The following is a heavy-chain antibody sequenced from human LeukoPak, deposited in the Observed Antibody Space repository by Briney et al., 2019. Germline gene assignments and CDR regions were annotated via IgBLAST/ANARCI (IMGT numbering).Heavy chain of an antibody. CDR1: GFTFSSNW. V-gene: IGHV3-74*01. CDR3: AGEGGDYGDP. Sequence: RGGSLRLSCAASGFTFSSNWMHWVRQVPGKGLVWVSRINRDGSRTGYADSVKGRFTISRDNAKNTLYLQMYSLRAEDTAVYYCAGEGGDYGDPWGQGTLVTVSS. J-gene: IGHJ5*02. CDR2: INRDGSRT. D-gene: IGHD4/OR15-4a*01.